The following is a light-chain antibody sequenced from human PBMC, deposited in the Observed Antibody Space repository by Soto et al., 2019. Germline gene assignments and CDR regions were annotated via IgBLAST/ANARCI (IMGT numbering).Light chain of an antibody. CDR3: ISYTRSSKSYV. V-gene: IGLV2-14*01. Sequence: QSALTQPASGSGSPGQSITISCTGTSSDVGSYNYVAWYQQFPGKTPKILIYGVSNRPSGVSSRFSGSKSGNTASLTISGLQAEDEGDYYCISYTRSSKSYVFGSGSKVTVL. CDR1: SSDVGSYNY. J-gene: IGLJ1*01. CDR2: GVS.